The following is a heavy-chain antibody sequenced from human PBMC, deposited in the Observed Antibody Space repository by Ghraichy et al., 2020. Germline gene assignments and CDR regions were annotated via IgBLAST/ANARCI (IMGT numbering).Heavy chain of an antibody. V-gene: IGHV4-4*09. D-gene: IGHD6-13*01. J-gene: IGHJ6*02. CDR2: IYTSGST. Sequence: SETLSLTCTVSGGSISSYYWSWIRQPPGKGLEWIGYIYTSGSTNYNPSLKSRVTISVDTSKNQFSLKLSSVTAADTAVYYCARQEIAAAGSYYYYYGMDVWGQGTTVTVSS. CDR3: ARQEIAAAGSYYYYYGMDV. CDR1: GGSISSYY.